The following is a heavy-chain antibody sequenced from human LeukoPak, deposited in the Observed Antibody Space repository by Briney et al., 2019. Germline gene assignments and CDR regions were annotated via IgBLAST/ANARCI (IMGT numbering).Heavy chain of an antibody. D-gene: IGHD3-3*01. CDR3: ARGRPLYDFWSGYQTTIDY. CDR2: IYYSGST. CDR1: GGSISSYY. V-gene: IGHV4-59*01. J-gene: IGHJ4*02. Sequence: KPSETLSLTCTVSGGSISSYYWSWIRQPPGKGLEWIGYIYYSGSTNYNPSLKSRVTISVDTSKNQFSLKLSSVTAADTAVYYCARGRPLYDFWSGYQTTIDYWGQGTLVTVPS.